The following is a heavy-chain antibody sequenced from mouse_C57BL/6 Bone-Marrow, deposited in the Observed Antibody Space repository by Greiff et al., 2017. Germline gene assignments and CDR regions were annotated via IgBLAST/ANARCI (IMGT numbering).Heavy chain of an antibody. CDR1: GFNIKDDY. J-gene: IGHJ1*03. CDR3: TAYYYGSSYYFPYWYFDV. Sequence: EVKLVESGAELVRPGASVKLSCTASGFNIKDDYMHWVKQRPEQGLEWIGWIDPENGDTEYASKFQGKATITADTSSNTAYLHLSSLTSEDTAVYYCTAYYYGSSYYFPYWYFDVWGTGTTVTVSS. D-gene: IGHD1-1*01. CDR2: IDPENGDT. V-gene: IGHV14-4*01.